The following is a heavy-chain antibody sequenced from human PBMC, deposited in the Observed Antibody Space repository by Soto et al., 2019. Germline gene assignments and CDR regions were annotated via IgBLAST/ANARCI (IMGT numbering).Heavy chain of an antibody. CDR1: GGSFSGYY. CDR2: INHSGST. CDR3: AREGRLRGLNY. Sequence: QVQLQQWGAGLLKPSETLSLTCAVYGGSFSGYYWSWIRQPPGKGLEWIGEINHSGSTNYNPSLKSRVTISVDTSKNQFSLKLSSVTAADTAVYYCAREGRLRGLNYWGQGTLVTVSS. J-gene: IGHJ4*02. V-gene: IGHV4-34*01. D-gene: IGHD3-16*01.